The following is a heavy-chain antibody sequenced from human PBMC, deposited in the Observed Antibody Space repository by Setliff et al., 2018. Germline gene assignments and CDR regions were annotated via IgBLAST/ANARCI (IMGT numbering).Heavy chain of an antibody. J-gene: IGHJ4*02. CDR1: VYSISRDCH. V-gene: IGHV4-38-2*01. Sequence: SETLSLTCAVSVYSISRDCHWGWIRQPPGKGLEWIGSIYYSGNTYYNASLKGRVTISGDTSKTQFSLKLSSVTAADTAVYYCARVAQGLPYVGGRYFDYWGQGTLVTVSS. D-gene: IGHD1-26*01. CDR2: IYYSGNT. CDR3: ARVAQGLPYVGGRYFDY.